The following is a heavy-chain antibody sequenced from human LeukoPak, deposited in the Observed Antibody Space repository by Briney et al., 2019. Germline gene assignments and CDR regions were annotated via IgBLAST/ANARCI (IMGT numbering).Heavy chain of an antibody. D-gene: IGHD4-23*01. V-gene: IGHV4-59*01. CDR1: GGSISSYY. CDR3: ARDDYGGNIGY. J-gene: IGHJ4*02. CDR2: IHYSGST. Sequence: SETLSLTCTVSGGSISSYYWSWIRQPPGKGLEWIGYIHYSGSTNYNPSLKSRVTISVDTSKNQFSLKLSSVTAADTAVYYCARDDYGGNIGYWGQGTLVTVSS.